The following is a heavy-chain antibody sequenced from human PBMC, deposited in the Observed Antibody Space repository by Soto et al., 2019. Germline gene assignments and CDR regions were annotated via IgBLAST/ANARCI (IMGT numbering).Heavy chain of an antibody. D-gene: IGHD4-17*01. CDR2: ISYDGSEK. CDR3: AKGAVTTSLYYFDY. V-gene: IGHV3-30*18. Sequence: QVQLVESGGDVVQPGRSLRLSCAASGFTFSSYGMHWVRQAPGKGLEWVAVISYDGSEKYYAVSVKGRFTISRDNSKNTLYLQMNSLRAEDTAVYYCAKGAVTTSLYYFDYWGQGTLVPVSS. CDR1: GFTFSSYG. J-gene: IGHJ4*02.